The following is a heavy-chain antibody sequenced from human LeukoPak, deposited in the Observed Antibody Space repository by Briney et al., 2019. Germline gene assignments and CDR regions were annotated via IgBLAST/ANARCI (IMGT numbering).Heavy chain of an antibody. J-gene: IGHJ6*03. CDR3: ARVLRYCSGGNCYSGGLGYMDV. V-gene: IGHV3-7*03. Sequence: GGSLRLSCAASGFNFNTYWMSWVRQAPGKGLEWVANIKQDGSEKFYVDSMKGRFTISRDSSKNSLYLQMNSLRAEDTAVYYCARVLRYCSGGNCYSGGLGYMDVWGKGTTVTISS. CDR1: GFNFNTYW. D-gene: IGHD2-15*01. CDR2: IKQDGSEK.